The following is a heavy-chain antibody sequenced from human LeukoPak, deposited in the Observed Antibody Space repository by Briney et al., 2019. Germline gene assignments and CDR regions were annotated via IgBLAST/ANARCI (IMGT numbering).Heavy chain of an antibody. D-gene: IGHD3-9*01. CDR2: ISYDGSNK. V-gene: IGHV3-30*04. Sequence: PGRSLRLSCAASGFTFSSYAMHWVRQAPGKGLEWVAVISYDGSNKYYADSVKGRFTISRDNSKNTLYLQMNSLRAEDTAVYYCARDAFGYDILSGYSNPVDYWGQGTLVTVSS. CDR1: GFTFSSYA. J-gene: IGHJ4*02. CDR3: ARDAFGYDILSGYSNPVDY.